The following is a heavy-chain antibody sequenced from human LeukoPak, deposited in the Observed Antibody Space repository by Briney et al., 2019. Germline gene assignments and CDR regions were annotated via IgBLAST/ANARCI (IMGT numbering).Heavy chain of an antibody. J-gene: IGHJ6*02. Sequence: SVKVSCKTSGGTFSSSAITWVRQAPGQGLEWMGRIIPVLNITTHAQKFQGSVTITADTSTSTVYMELSSLRSEETAVYYCARDQGLTAPPPYGLDVWGQGTTVIISS. V-gene: IGHV1-69*04. CDR1: GGTFSSSA. CDR2: IIPVLNIT. D-gene: IGHD5-18*01. CDR3: ARDQGLTAPPPYGLDV.